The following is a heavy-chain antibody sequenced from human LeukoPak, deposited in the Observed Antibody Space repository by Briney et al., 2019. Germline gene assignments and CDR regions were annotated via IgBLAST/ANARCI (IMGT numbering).Heavy chain of an antibody. CDR2: INHSGST. Sequence: PSQTLSLTCTVSGGSISSGDYYWSWIRQPPGKGLEWIGEINHSGSTNYNPSLKSRVTISVDTSKNQFSLKLSSVTAADTAVYYCARFFEYSSSYYYYYYMDVWGKGTTVTVSS. CDR1: GGSISSGDYY. J-gene: IGHJ6*03. CDR3: ARFFEYSSSYYYYYYMDV. D-gene: IGHD6-6*01. V-gene: IGHV4-30-4*08.